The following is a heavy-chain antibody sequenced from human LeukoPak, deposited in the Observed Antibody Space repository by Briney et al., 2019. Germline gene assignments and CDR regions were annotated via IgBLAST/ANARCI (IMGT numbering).Heavy chain of an antibody. CDR2: IYYSGST. Sequence: SETLSLTCTVSGGSFSSSSYYWGWIRQPPGKGLEWIGSIYYSGSTYYDPSLKSRVTISVDTSKNQFSLKLSSVTAADTAVYYCAKVPRITIPGGEHWGQGTLVTVSS. D-gene: IGHD3-3*01. J-gene: IGHJ1*01. CDR1: GGSFSSSSYY. V-gene: IGHV4-39*01. CDR3: AKVPRITIPGGEH.